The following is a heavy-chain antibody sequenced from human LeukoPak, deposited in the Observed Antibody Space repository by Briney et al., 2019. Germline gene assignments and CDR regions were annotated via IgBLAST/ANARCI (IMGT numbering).Heavy chain of an antibody. V-gene: IGHV3-21*01. J-gene: IGHJ1*01. CDR3: ARDLTTATTAYLHH. Sequence: GGSLRLSCAASGFTFSTYSMTWVRQAPGKGLEWVSSIRSSSAYIYYADSVKGRFTISRDNAKNSLYLQMNSLRAEDTAVYYCARDLTTATTAYLHHWGQGTLVIASS. D-gene: IGHD4-17*01. CDR2: IRSSSAYI. CDR1: GFTFSTYS.